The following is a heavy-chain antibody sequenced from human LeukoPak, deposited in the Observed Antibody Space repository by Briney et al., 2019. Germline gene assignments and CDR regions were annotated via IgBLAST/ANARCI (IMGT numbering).Heavy chain of an antibody. CDR1: GFTFSSYS. CDR3: AKDMEPGIVGATGLDY. V-gene: IGHV3-21*04. J-gene: IGHJ4*02. CDR2: ISSSSYI. D-gene: IGHD1-26*01. Sequence: GGSLRLSCAASGFTFSSYSMNWVRQAPGKGLEWVSSISSSSYIYYADSVKGRFTISRDNAKNSLYLQMNSLRAEDMALYYCAKDMEPGIVGATGLDYWGQGTLVTVSS.